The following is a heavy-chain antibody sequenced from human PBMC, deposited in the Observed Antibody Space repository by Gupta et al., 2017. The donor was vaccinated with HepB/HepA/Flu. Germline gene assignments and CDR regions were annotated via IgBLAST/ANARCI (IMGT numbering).Heavy chain of an antibody. CDR1: GFTFEDYA. CDR3: AKVRRASWEYYYYGMDV. V-gene: IGHV3-43*02. Sequence: EVQLVESGGNVAQPGGSLRLSCAAYGFTFEDYAIHWVRQAPGKGLEWVSLISGDGSSAYYADSVQGRFTISRDNTKKSLYLQMTSLRPDDTALYYCAKVRRASWEYYYYGMDVWGQGTTVTVSS. J-gene: IGHJ6*02. CDR2: ISGDGSSA. D-gene: IGHD2/OR15-2a*01.